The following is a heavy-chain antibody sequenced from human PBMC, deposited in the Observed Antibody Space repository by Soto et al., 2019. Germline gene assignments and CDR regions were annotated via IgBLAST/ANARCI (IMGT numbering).Heavy chain of an antibody. D-gene: IGHD2-15*01. J-gene: IGHJ4*02. CDR3: VKGGKVVAATFDY. V-gene: IGHV3-64D*06. CDR1: GFTFSSYA. Sequence: VGSLRLSCSASGFTFSSYAMHWVRQAPGKGLEYVSAISSNGGSTYYADSVKGRFTISRDNSKNTLYLQMSSLRAEDTAVYYCVKGGKVVAATFDYWGQGTLVTVSS. CDR2: ISSNGGST.